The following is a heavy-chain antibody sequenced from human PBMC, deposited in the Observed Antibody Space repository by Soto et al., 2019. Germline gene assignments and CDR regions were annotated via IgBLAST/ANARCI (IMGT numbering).Heavy chain of an antibody. D-gene: IGHD1-26*01. CDR2: IIPIFGTA. Sequence: QVQLVQSGAEVKKPGSSVKVSCKASGGTFSSYAISWVRQAPGQGLEWMGGIIPIFGTANYAQKFQGRVTSTADESTSTAYMELSSLRSEDTAVYYCARVLFEQWELPDNWFDPWGQGTLVTVSS. J-gene: IGHJ5*02. CDR3: ARVLFEQWELPDNWFDP. V-gene: IGHV1-69*01. CDR1: GGTFSSYA.